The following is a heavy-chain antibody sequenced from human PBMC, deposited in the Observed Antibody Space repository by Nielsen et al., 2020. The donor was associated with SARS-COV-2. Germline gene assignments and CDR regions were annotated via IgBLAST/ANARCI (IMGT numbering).Heavy chain of an antibody. J-gene: IGHJ4*02. CDR2: IWYDGSNK. D-gene: IGHD7-27*01. Sequence: GESLKISCAASGFTFSSYGMHWVRQAPGKGLEWVAVIWYDGSNKYYADSVKGRFTISRDNSKNTLYLQMNSLRAEDTAVYYCARPGTGDRASLNYWGQGTLVTVSS. V-gene: IGHV3-33*08. CDR3: ARPGTGDRASLNY. CDR1: GFTFSSYG.